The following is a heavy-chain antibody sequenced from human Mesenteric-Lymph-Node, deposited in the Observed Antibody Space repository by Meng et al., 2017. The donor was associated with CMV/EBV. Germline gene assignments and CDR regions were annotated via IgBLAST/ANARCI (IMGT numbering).Heavy chain of an antibody. V-gene: IGHV3-53*01. CDR2: IYSGGST. CDR3: TRPGGWLQYDFDY. CDR1: GFTVSSNY. D-gene: IGHD5-24*01. J-gene: IGHJ4*02. Sequence: GGSLRLSCAASGFTVSSNYMSWVRQAPGKGLEWVSVIYSGGSTYYADSVKGRFTISRDNSKNTLYLQMNSLKTEDTAVYYCTRPGGWLQYDFDYWGQGTLVTVSS.